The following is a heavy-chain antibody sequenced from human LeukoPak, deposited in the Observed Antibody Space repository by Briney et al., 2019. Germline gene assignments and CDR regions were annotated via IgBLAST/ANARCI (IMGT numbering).Heavy chain of an antibody. CDR2: IYYTGST. CDR3: ARDDEGGSDNLVDQ. CDR1: GDSISGSSYY. V-gene: IGHV4-39*07. Sequence: PSETLSLTCTVSGDSISGSSYYWGWIRQPPGKGLEWIGSIYYTGSTYYNPSLKSRVIISVDTSKNQFSLRLNSVTAADTAVYYCARDDEGGSDNLVDQWGQGTLVTVSS. J-gene: IGHJ4*02. D-gene: IGHD3-10*01.